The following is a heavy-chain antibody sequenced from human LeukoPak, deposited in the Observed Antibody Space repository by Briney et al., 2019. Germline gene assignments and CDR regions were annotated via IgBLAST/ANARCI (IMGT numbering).Heavy chain of an antibody. CDR1: GGSISTYY. CDR2: VYDIGTT. J-gene: IGHJ4*02. CDR3: ARHGGSLGYFDY. D-gene: IGHD1-26*01. V-gene: IGHV4-59*08. Sequence: LSETLSLTCSVSGGSISTYYWSWIRQTPGKGLEWIGYVYDIGTTNYNPSLKGRVTISSDTSKNQFSLNLRSVNASDTATYYCARHGGSLGYFDYWGQGTLVTVSS.